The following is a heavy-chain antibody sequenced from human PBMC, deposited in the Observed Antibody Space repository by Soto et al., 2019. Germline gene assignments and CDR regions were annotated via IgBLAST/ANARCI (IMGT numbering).Heavy chain of an antibody. CDR3: AIVGYGVDGLST. D-gene: IGHD4-17*01. CDR1: GAPISGGDYY. Sequence: SETLSLACTVSGAPISGGDYYWSWVRQAPGKGLEWVGYIYYSGSTYYNPSLKRRLDISLDVSKTLFSLTLTSVTASQTAVYSCAIVGYGVDGLSTWGPG. V-gene: IGHV4-30-4*01. CDR2: IYYSGST. J-gene: IGHJ5*02.